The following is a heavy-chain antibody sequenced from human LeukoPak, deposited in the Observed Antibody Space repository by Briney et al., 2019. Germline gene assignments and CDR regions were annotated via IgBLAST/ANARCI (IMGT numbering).Heavy chain of an antibody. CDR3: ARDVTAAGAGWWFDP. J-gene: IGHJ5*02. D-gene: IGHD6-13*01. V-gene: IGHV1-46*01. Sequence: ASVKVSCKASGYTFTSYYMHWVRQAPGQGLEWMGIINPSGGSTSYAQKFQGRVTMTRDTSTSTVYMELNSLRSEDTAVYYCARDVTAAGAGWWFDPWGQGTLVTVSS. CDR1: GYTFTSYY. CDR2: INPSGGST.